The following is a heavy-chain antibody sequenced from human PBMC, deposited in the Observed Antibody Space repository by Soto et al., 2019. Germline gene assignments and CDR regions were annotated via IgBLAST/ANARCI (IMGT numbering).Heavy chain of an antibody. CDR2: ISAYNGNT. Sequence: QVQLVQSGAEVKKPGASVKVSCKASGYTFTSYGISWVRQAPGQGLEWMGWISAYNGNTNYAQKLQGRVTMTTDTSTRTAYRELRSLRSDDTAVYYRARVVGGIAVAIDYFDYWGQGTLVTVSS. D-gene: IGHD6-19*01. CDR1: GYTFTSYG. CDR3: ARVVGGIAVAIDYFDY. J-gene: IGHJ4*02. V-gene: IGHV1-18*01.